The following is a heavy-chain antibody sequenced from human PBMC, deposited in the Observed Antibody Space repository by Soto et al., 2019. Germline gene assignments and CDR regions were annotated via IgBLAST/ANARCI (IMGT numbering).Heavy chain of an antibody. CDR3: ARDLHYSFDY. CDR1: GFTFSTYT. Sequence: EVQLVESGGGLVQPGGSLRLACAVSGFTFSTYTMNWVRQAPGRGLEWLSYFNLGGRTMSYADSVKGRFTISSDSANNILYLQMTSLRAEGTAVYYCARDLHYSFDYWGQGALVAVSS. CDR2: FNLGGRTM. J-gene: IGHJ4*02. V-gene: IGHV3-48*01.